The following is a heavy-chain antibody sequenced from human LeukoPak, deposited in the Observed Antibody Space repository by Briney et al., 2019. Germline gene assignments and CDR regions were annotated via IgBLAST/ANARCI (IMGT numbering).Heavy chain of an antibody. V-gene: IGHV1-18*01. CDR1: GYTFTNYA. CDR3: ARGNPPFPAHDY. CDR2: ISPYNGDR. J-gene: IGHJ4*02. Sequence: ASVKVSCKASGYTFTNYAITWVRQAPGQGPEWMGWISPYNGDRRDALKFQDRVTMTTDTSTTTAYMELRSLRSDDTAVYYCARGNPPFPAHDYWGQGTLVTVSS. D-gene: IGHD1-14*01.